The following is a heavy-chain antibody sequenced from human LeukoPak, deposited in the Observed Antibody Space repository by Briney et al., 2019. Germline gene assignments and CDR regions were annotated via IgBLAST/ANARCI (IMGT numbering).Heavy chain of an antibody. J-gene: IGHJ4*02. V-gene: IGHV3-66*02. CDR1: GFTVSSNY. CDR3: AGTIFGVVIPDQYFDY. Sequence: GGSLRLSCAASGFTVSSNYMSWVRQAPGKGLEWVSVIYSGGSTYYADSVKGRFTISRDNSKNTLYLQMNSLRAEDTAVYYCAGTIFGVVIPDQYFDYWGQGTLVTVSS. CDR2: IYSGGST. D-gene: IGHD3-3*01.